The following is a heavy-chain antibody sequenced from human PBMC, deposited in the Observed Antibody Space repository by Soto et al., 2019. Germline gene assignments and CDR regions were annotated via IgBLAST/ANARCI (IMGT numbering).Heavy chain of an antibody. D-gene: IGHD6-13*01. V-gene: IGHV1-69*08. CDR1: GGTFSSYT. CDR2: IIPILGIA. Sequence: QVQLVQSGAEMKKPGSSVKVSCKASGGTFSSYTISWVRQAPGQGLEWMGRIIPILGIANYAQKFQGRVTITADKSTSTVYMELSSLRSEDTAVYYCARDIAAAGTWWFDPWGQGTLVTVSS. J-gene: IGHJ5*02. CDR3: ARDIAAAGTWWFDP.